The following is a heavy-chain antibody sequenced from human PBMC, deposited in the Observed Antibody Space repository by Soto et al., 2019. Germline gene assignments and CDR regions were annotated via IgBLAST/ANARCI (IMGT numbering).Heavy chain of an antibody. CDR2: INANNGDT. Sequence: ASVKVSCKASGFTLTTYGVTWVRQAPGQGLEWMGCINANNGDTHYAQKFQGRVTMTTDTSTNTSYMELGSLRPDDTAVYYCARSRYSRLPGDRWGQGTLVTVSS. D-gene: IGHD6-13*01. J-gene: IGHJ5*02. CDR1: GFTLTTYG. CDR3: ARSRYSRLPGDR. V-gene: IGHV1-18*01.